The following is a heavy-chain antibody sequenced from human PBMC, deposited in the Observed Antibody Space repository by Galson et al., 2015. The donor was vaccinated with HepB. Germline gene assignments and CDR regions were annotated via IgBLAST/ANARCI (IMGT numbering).Heavy chain of an antibody. CDR2: INHSGST. V-gene: IGHV4-34*01. J-gene: IGHJ5*02. CDR3: ARGDRPGDFWSGYSQRRNENWFDP. Sequence: SETLSLTCAVYGGSFSGYYWSWIRQPPGKGLEWIGEINHSGSTNYNPSLKSRVTISVDTSKNQFSLKLSSVTAADTAVYYCARGDRPGDFWSGYSQRRNENWFDPWGQGTLVTVSS. D-gene: IGHD3-3*01. CDR1: GGSFSGYY.